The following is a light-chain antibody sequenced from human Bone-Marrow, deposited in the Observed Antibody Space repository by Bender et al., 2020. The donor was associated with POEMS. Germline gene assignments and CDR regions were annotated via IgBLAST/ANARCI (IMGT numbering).Light chain of an antibody. CDR2: QDT. CDR3: CSYAGSVV. V-gene: IGLV3-1*01. J-gene: IGLJ2*01. Sequence: SYEVTQPPSVSVSPGQTASITCPGDDLGDKYVAWYQQKPGQSPVLVIYQDTKRPSGVPDRFSGSKSGNTASLTISGLRTEDEGLYYCCSYAGSVVFGGGTRLTVL. CDR1: DLGDKY.